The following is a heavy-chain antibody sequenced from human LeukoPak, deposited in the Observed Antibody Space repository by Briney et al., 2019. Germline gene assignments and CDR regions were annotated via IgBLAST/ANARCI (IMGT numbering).Heavy chain of an antibody. D-gene: IGHD3-9*01. CDR2: IYYSGST. V-gene: IGHV4-59*01. CDR3: ARARSDILTGYPDLFDY. Sequence: SETLSLTCTVSGGSISSYYWSWIRQPPGKGLEWIGYIYYSGSTNYSPSLKSRVTISVDTPKNQFSLKLSSVTAADTAVYYCARARSDILTGYPDLFDYWGQGTLVTVSS. CDR1: GGSISSYY. J-gene: IGHJ4*02.